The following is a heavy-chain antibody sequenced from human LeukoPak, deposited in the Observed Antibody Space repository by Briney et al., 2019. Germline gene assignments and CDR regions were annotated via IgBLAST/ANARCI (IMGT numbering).Heavy chain of an antibody. J-gene: IGHJ4*02. CDR2: ISHDGTNK. CDR3: ASEDVDTGDF. D-gene: IGHD5-18*01. CDR1: GISFSNSA. Sequence: PGRSLRLSCAASGISFSNSAIHWVRQSPAKGLEWLAFISHDGTNKYYSDSVEGRFTVSRHNSLNTAYLQMNTLRPEDTAIYYCASEDVDTGDFWGLGTLVTVSS. V-gene: IGHV3-30*14.